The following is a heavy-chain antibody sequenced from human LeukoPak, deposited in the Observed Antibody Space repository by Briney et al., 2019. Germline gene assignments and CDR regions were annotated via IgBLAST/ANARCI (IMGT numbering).Heavy chain of an antibody. CDR2: INIDGSGA. Sequence: GGSLRLSCAASGFTFRSYWMHWVRQVPGKGLVWVSRINIDGSGATYADSVKGRFTISRDNAKNSLYLQMNSLRAEDTALYYCAKQRIVATIKYFDYWGQGTLVTVSS. CDR3: AKQRIVATIKYFDY. J-gene: IGHJ4*02. D-gene: IGHD5-12*01. CDR1: GFTFRSYW. V-gene: IGHV3-74*01.